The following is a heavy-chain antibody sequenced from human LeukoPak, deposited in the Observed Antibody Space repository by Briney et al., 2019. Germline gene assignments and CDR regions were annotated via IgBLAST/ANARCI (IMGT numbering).Heavy chain of an antibody. D-gene: IGHD3-10*01. CDR2: IGSSSSTV. Sequence: GGSLRLSCAASGFTFTTYSMNWVRQAPGKGLEWVSYIGSSSSTVYYADSVKGRFTISRDNAKNSLYLQMNSLRAEDTAVYYCARDRRELLWFGELFGMDVWGQGTTVTVSS. CDR1: GFTFTTYS. J-gene: IGHJ6*02. V-gene: IGHV3-48*04. CDR3: ARDRRELLWFGELFGMDV.